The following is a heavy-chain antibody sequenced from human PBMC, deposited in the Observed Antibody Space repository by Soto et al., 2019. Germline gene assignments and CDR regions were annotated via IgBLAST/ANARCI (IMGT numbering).Heavy chain of an antibody. J-gene: IGHJ6*02. CDR3: AKVLYASESFDSEEAPYGMDV. V-gene: IGHV3-33*06. D-gene: IGHD3-10*01. CDR2: LWFDGSNE. Sequence: LRLSCAASGFPFSRYDMHWVRQAPGKGLEWVAVLWFDGSNEYYADSVQGRFTISRDNSKNTLYLQMDSLRAEDTAVYYCAKVLYASESFDSEEAPYGMDVWGQGTTVTVSS. CDR1: GFPFSRYD.